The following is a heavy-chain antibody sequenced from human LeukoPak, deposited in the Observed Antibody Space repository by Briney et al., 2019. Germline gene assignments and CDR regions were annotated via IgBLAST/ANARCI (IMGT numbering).Heavy chain of an antibody. V-gene: IGHV1-2*02. CDR2: INPNSGGK. CDR1: GYTLTGYY. Sequence: GASVKVSCEASGYTLTGYYTHCVRGAPGRGLECRGWINPNSGGKNYAQKVQGRVTMTRDTSISTPYMELSRLRSDDTAVYYCARESSTRLDPLDYWGQGTLVTVSS. D-gene: IGHD3-3*02. J-gene: IGHJ4*02. CDR3: ARESSTRLDPLDY.